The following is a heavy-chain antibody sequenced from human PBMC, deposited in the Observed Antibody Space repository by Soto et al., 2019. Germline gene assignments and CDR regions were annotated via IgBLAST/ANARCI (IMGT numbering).Heavy chain of an antibody. V-gene: IGHV3-23*01. CDR3: AKEYSSSVFSNDAFDI. D-gene: IGHD6-6*01. J-gene: IGHJ3*02. Sequence: EVQLXXSGGXLVQPGXXLRLXCAAXXFTXNXYAMTXVRQAPGTGLDWVSAISVSGGSTYYADSVKGRFTISRXNSKNXXYLQMNSLRAEDTAVYYCAKEYSSSVFSNDAFDIWGQGTMVTVSS. CDR1: XFTXNXYA. CDR2: ISVSGGST.